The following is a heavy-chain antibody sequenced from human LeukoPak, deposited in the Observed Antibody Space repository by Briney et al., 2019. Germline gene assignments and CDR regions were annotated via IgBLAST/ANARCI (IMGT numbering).Heavy chain of an antibody. D-gene: IGHD6-13*01. V-gene: IGHV1-2*02. CDR2: INPNSGGT. J-gene: IGHJ4*02. CDR1: GYSFTGYY. CDR3: ARDGNSCPDF. Sequence: ASMKVSCKASGYSFTGYYMHWVRQAPGQGLEWMGCINPNSGGTDYAQKFQGRVTMTRDTSISTAYMELSRLTSDDTAVYYCARDGNSCPDFWGQGTLVTVSS.